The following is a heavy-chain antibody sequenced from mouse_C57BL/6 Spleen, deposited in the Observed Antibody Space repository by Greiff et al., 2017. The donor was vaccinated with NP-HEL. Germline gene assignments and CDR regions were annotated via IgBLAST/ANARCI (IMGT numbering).Heavy chain of an antibody. CDR3: TFYYYGSRSFDY. CDR1: GFNIKDYY. D-gene: IGHD1-1*01. V-gene: IGHV14-1*01. CDR2: IDPEDGDT. Sequence: EVQLQQSGAELVRPGASVKLSCTASGFNIKDYYMHWVKQRPEQGLEWIGRIDPEDGDTEYAPKFQGKATMTADTSSNTAYLQLSSLASEDTAVYYCTFYYYGSRSFDYWGQGTTLTVSP. J-gene: IGHJ2*01.